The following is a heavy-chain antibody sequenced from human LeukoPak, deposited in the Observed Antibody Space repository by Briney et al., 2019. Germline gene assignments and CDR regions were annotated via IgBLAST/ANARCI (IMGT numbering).Heavy chain of an antibody. D-gene: IGHD2-21*02. Sequence: SETLSLTCAVYGGSFSNYYWSWIRQPPGKGLEWIGEINHSGSTSYNPSLKSRVTMSVDTSKNQFSLKLSSVTAADTAVYYCARDSGPYCGGDCYSGLDYWGQGTLVTVSS. CDR3: ARDSGPYCGGDCYSGLDY. V-gene: IGHV4-34*01. CDR1: GGSFSNYY. CDR2: INHSGST. J-gene: IGHJ4*02.